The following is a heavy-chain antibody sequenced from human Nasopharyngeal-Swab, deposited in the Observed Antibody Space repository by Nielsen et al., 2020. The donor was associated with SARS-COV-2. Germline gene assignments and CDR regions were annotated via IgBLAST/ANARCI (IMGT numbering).Heavy chain of an antibody. J-gene: IGHJ6*02. CDR3: AREGPAIWFGEYETSKSGMDV. V-gene: IGHV4-59*01. CDR2: IYYSGST. Sequence: RQAPGKGLEWIGYIYYSGSTNYNPSLKSRVTISVDTSKNQFSLKLSSVTAADTAVYYCAREGPAIWFGEYETSKSGMDVWGQGTTVTV. D-gene: IGHD3-10*01.